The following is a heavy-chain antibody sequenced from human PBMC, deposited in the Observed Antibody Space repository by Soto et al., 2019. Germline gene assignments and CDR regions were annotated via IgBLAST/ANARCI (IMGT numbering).Heavy chain of an antibody. V-gene: IGHV1-69*01. Sequence: VSCKASGGTFSSCAISWVRQAPGQGLEWMGGIIPIFGTANYAQKFQGRVTITADESTSTAYMELSSLRSEDTAVYYCARGPPLYVYFDYWGQGTLVTVSS. CDR1: GGTFSSCA. D-gene: IGHD3-16*01. CDR2: IIPIFGTA. CDR3: ARGPPLYVYFDY. J-gene: IGHJ4*02.